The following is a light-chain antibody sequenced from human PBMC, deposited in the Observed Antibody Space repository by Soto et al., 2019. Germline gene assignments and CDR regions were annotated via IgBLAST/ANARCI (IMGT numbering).Light chain of an antibody. J-gene: IGKJ1*01. CDR1: QSVSSSH. CDR3: QQYGSSPRT. Sequence: EIVLTQSPVTLSLSPGERATLSCRASQSVSSSHLAWYQQKPGQAPRLLIYGASSRATGIPDRFSGSGSGTDFTLTISRLEPEDFAVYYCQQYGSSPRTFGQGTKVDIK. V-gene: IGKV3-20*01. CDR2: GAS.